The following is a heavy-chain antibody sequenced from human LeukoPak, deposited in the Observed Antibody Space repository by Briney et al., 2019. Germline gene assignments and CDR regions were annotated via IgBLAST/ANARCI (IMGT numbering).Heavy chain of an antibody. CDR2: ISGSGGST. CDR1: GFTFSSYA. V-gene: IGHV3-23*01. CDR3: AKDHSGSYKRDWFDP. J-gene: IGHJ5*02. D-gene: IGHD1-26*01. Sequence: GGSLRLSCAASGFTFSSYAMSWVRKAPGKGLEWVSAISGSGGSTYYADSVKGRFTISRDNSKNTLYLQMNSLRAEDTAVYYCAKDHSGSYKRDWFDPWGQGTLVTVSS.